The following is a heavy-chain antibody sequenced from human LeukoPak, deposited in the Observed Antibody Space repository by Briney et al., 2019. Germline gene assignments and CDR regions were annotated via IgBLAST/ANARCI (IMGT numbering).Heavy chain of an antibody. Sequence: GGSLRLSCAASGFAVSSNHMNWVRQAPGKGLEWVSAISGSGGSTYYADSVKGRFTISRDNSKNTLYLQMNSLRAEDTAVYYCAKDAQLRYFDWLYDYWGQGTLVTVSS. CDR2: ISGSGGST. CDR1: GFAVSSNH. J-gene: IGHJ4*02. V-gene: IGHV3-23*01. D-gene: IGHD3-9*01. CDR3: AKDAQLRYFDWLYDY.